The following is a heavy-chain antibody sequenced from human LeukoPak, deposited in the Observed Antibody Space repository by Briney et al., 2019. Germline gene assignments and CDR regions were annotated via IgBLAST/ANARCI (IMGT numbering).Heavy chain of an antibody. D-gene: IGHD6-6*01. Sequence: GGSLRLSCAASGFTFSSYDMHWVRQATGKGLEWVSAIGTAGDTYYPDSVKGRFTISRDNSKNTLYLQMNSLRAEDTAVYYCAKDYSSSGYYFDYWGQGTLDTVSS. J-gene: IGHJ4*02. CDR3: AKDYSSSGYYFDY. V-gene: IGHV3-13*01. CDR2: IGTAGDT. CDR1: GFTFSSYD.